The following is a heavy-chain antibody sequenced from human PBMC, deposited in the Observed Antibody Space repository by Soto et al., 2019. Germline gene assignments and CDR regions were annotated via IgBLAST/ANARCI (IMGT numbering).Heavy chain of an antibody. D-gene: IGHD3-22*01. CDR2: IYYSGST. J-gene: IGHJ5*02. CDR1: GDSISSGGYY. V-gene: IGHV4-31*11. CDR3: AREHYYDSGDHYWWWCDP. Sequence: QVQLQESGPGLVKPSQTLSLTCAVSGDSISSGGYYWTWIRQHPGQGLEWIGNIYYSGSTYYNPSLKGRVTISVGTSKNHFSWKLSSVTAADTAVYYCAREHYYDSGDHYWWWCDPWGQGIPVTVSS.